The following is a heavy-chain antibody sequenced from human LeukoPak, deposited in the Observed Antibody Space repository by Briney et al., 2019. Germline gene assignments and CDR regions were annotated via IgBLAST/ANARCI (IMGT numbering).Heavy chain of an antibody. D-gene: IGHD2-15*01. CDR2: IYHSGST. V-gene: IGHV4-30-2*01. Sequence: SETLSLTCTVSGASITSGAYYWSWIPLPPGKGLEWIGYIYHSGSTYYNPSLKSRVTMSVDRSKNQFSLKLSSVTAGDTAVYCWASVGAYSTRQDVWDKGTAVTAS. J-gene: IGHJ6*03. CDR3: ASVGAYSTRQDV. CDR1: GASITSGAYY.